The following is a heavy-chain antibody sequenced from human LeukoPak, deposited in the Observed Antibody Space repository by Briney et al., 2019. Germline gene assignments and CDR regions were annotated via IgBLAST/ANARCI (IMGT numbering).Heavy chain of an antibody. D-gene: IGHD6-19*01. V-gene: IGHV1-2*02. CDR1: GYTFTGYY. CDR2: INPNSGGT. Sequence: ASVKVSCKASGYTFTGYYMHWVRQAPGQGLEWMGWINPNSGGTNYAQKFQGRVTMTRDTSISTAYMELSRLRSDDTAVYYCARGEAVAGIGAFDIWGQGTMVTVPS. J-gene: IGHJ3*02. CDR3: ARGEAVAGIGAFDI.